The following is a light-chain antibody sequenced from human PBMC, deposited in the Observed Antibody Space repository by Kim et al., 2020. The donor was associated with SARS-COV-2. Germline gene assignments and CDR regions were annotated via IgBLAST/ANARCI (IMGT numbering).Light chain of an antibody. V-gene: IGLV1-40*01. CDR1: TSNIGAGYG. CDR3: QSYDSSLSGSV. J-gene: IGLJ2*01. Sequence: QSVLTQPPSVSGAPGQGVTISCTGSTSNIGAGYGVHWYQQLPGTAPKLLIYGNSNRPSVVPDRFSGSKSGTSASLAITGLQGEDVADYYCQSYDSSLSGSVFGGGTQLTVL. CDR2: GNS.